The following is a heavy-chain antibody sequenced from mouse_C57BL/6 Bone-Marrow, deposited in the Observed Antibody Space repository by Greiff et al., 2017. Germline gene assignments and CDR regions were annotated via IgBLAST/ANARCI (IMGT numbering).Heavy chain of an antibody. CDR3: ARVGPITTVEAPFGD. J-gene: IGHJ2*01. V-gene: IGHV3-6*01. CDR2: ISYDGSN. CDR1: GYSITSGYY. Sequence: EVKLQESGPGLVKPSQSLTLTCSVSGYSITSGYYRYWIRQFPGNKLEWVGYISYDGSNNYNPSLKNRIHITRDTSKNQFFLKLNPVTTEDTATYYCARVGPITTVEAPFGDWGQGTTLTVSS. D-gene: IGHD1-1*01.